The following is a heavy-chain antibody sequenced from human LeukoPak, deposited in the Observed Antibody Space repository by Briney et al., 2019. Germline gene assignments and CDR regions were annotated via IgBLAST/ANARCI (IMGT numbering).Heavy chain of an antibody. V-gene: IGHV3-23*01. Sequence: GGSLRLSCAASGFTFSSYAMSWVRQAPGKGLEWVSAISGSGGNTYYADSVKGRFTISRDNSKNTLYLQMNSLRAEDTAVYYCAKSSRDFWSGYFVDWGQGTLVTVSS. CDR2: ISGSGGNT. D-gene: IGHD3-3*01. CDR1: GFTFSSYA. J-gene: IGHJ4*02. CDR3: AKSSRDFWSGYFVD.